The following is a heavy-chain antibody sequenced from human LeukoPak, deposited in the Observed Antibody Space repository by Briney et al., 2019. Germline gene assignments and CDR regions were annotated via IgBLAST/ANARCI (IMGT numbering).Heavy chain of an antibody. D-gene: IGHD6-6*01. J-gene: IGHJ6*02. V-gene: IGHV3-30*18. Sequence: PGGSLRLSCAASGFIFSSYGIHWVRQAPGKGLEWVAVISYDGTNKYYADSVKGRFTISRDNSKNTLYLQMNSLRAEDTAVYYCAKDCPPSISARPINYYYYFMDVWGQGTTVTVSS. CDR3: AKDCPPSISARPINYYYYFMDV. CDR1: GFIFSSYG. CDR2: ISYDGTNK.